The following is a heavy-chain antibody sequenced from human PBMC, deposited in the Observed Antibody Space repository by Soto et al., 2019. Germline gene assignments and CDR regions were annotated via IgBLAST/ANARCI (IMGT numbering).Heavy chain of an antibody. V-gene: IGHV1-3*01. J-gene: IGHJ4*02. Sequence: ASVKVSCKASGGTFSSYTISWVRQAPGQRLEWMGWINAGNGNTKYSQKFQGRVTITRDTSASTAYMELSSLRSEDTAVYYCARDRHPTYYYDSSGYGSWGQGTLVTVSS. D-gene: IGHD3-22*01. CDR2: INAGNGNT. CDR3: ARDRHPTYYYDSSGYGS. CDR1: GGTFSSYT.